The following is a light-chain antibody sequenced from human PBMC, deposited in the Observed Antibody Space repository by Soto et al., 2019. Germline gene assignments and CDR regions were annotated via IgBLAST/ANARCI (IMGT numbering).Light chain of an antibody. J-gene: IGLJ2*01. V-gene: IGLV2-14*03. Sequence: QSVLTQPASVSGSPGQSITISCTGTSSDVGGYNYVSWYQHHPGKAPKLMIYDVSNRPSGVSDRFSGSKSGNTASLTISGLQAEDEADYYCSSYTSNSTLVFGGGTKLTVL. CDR1: SSDVGGYNY. CDR3: SSYTSNSTLV. CDR2: DVS.